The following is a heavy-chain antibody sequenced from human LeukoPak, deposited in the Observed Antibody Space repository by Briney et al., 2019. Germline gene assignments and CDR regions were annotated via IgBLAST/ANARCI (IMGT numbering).Heavy chain of an antibody. D-gene: IGHD3-10*01. J-gene: IGHJ6*03. V-gene: IGHV4-4*07. CDR1: GGSISLYY. Sequence: SETLCLTCTVSGGSISLYYWNWIRQPAGKGLEWIGRIFTTGITNYKSSLKSRVTMSVDTSKNQFSLNLTSVTAADTAVYYCARESSGTYYNPLGYMDVWGKGTTVTVSS. CDR3: ARESSGTYYNPLGYMDV. CDR2: IFTTGIT.